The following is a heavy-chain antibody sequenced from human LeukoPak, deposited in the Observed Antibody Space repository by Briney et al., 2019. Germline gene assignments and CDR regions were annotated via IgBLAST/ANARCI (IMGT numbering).Heavy chain of an antibody. V-gene: IGHV1-18*04. J-gene: IGHJ4*02. CDR1: GYTFSNYC. D-gene: IGHD6-19*01. CDR3: ARHSGSGWQAMGY. CDR2: TSYNGNT. Sequence: GASVSVSCNASGYTFSNYCISWVRQPPGLGLEWMGWTSYNGNTNYAQKFQDRVTMTTDTSTTTAYMELRRREPDATAVYYCARHSGSGWQAMGYWGQGTLATVSS.